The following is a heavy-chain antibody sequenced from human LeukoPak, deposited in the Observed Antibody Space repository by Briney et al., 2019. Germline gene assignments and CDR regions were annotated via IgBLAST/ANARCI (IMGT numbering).Heavy chain of an antibody. Sequence: ASVKVSCKASGYTFTGYYMHWVRQAPGQGLEWMGWINPNSGGTNYAQKFQGRVTMTRDTSINTAYMEVSRLQSDDSAVYYCARWALYSGYSSYWGQGTLVTISS. D-gene: IGHD5-12*01. CDR2: INPNSGGT. CDR1: GYTFTGYY. CDR3: ARWALYSGYSSY. V-gene: IGHV1-2*02. J-gene: IGHJ4*02.